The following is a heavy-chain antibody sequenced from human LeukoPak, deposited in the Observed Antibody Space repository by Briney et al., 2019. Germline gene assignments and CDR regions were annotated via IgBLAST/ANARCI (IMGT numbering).Heavy chain of an antibody. CDR1: GDTFSSYA. J-gene: IGHJ4*02. D-gene: IGHD2-21*02. Sequence: SVKVSCKASGDTFSSYAISWVRQAPAQGHEWMGRIIPILGIANYAQKFQGSVTITADKSTSTAYMELSSLRSEDTAVYYCARDGEVTAIRLDYWGQGTLVTVSS. CDR3: ARDGEVTAIRLDY. CDR2: IIPILGIA. V-gene: IGHV1-69*04.